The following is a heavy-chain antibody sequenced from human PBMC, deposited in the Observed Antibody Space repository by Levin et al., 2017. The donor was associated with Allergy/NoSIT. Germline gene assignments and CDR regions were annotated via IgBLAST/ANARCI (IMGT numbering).Heavy chain of an antibody. CDR3: ARRASYYLDV. CDR2: IYHSGTT. J-gene: IGHJ6*02. CDR1: GGSIVIGGHS. V-gene: IGHV4-30-2*01. D-gene: IGHD3-10*01. Sequence: PSQTLSLTCSVSGGSIVIGGHSWSWIRQPPGKGLEWIGYIYHSGTTYYTPSLRSRVTMSVDRSKNQFSLKLSSVTAADTAEYYCARRASYYLDVWGQGTTVTVSS.